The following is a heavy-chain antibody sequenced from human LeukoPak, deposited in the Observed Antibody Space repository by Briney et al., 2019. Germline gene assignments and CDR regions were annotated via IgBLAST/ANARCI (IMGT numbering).Heavy chain of an antibody. J-gene: IGHJ5*02. D-gene: IGHD2-2*01. Sequence: GASVKVSCKASGYTFTGYYMHWMRQAPGQGLEWMGWINPNSGGTNYAQKFQGRVTMTRDTSISTAYMELSRLRSDDTAVYYCATGIKEYCSSTSCYAGHNWFDPWGQGTLVTVSS. CDR1: GYTFTGYY. CDR2: INPNSGGT. V-gene: IGHV1-2*02. CDR3: ATGIKEYCSSTSCYAGHNWFDP.